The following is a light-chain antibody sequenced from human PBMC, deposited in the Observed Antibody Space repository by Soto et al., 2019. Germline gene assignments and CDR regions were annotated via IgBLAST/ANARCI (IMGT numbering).Light chain of an antibody. CDR3: HSYDSSAHWV. Sequence: NFMLTQPHSVSESPGKTVTISCTRSSGSIASTYVQWFQQRPGSAPTVVIYQDNERPSGVPDRFSGSIDTSSNSASLTISGLRTEDEADYYCHSYDSSAHWVFGGGTKLTVL. V-gene: IGLV6-57*04. J-gene: IGLJ3*02. CDR2: QDN. CDR1: SGSIASTY.